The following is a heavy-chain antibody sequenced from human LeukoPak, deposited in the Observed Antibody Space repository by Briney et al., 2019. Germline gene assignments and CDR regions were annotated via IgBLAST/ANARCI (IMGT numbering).Heavy chain of an antibody. CDR2: ISSSSSYI. D-gene: IGHD2-2*01. V-gene: IGHV3-21*01. CDR3: ASVASFIVVVPAAKGDDAFDI. CDR1: GFTFSSYS. J-gene: IGHJ3*02. Sequence: GGSLRLSCAASGFTFSSYSMNWVRQAPGKGLEWVSSISSSSSYIYYADSVKGRFTISRDNAKNSLYLQMNSLRAEDTAVYYCASVASFIVVVPAAKGDDAFDIWGQGTMVTVSS.